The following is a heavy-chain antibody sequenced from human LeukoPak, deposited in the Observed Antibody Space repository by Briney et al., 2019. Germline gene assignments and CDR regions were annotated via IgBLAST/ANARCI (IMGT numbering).Heavy chain of an antibody. V-gene: IGHV4-34*01. J-gene: IGHJ4*02. CDR1: GGSFSGYY. CDR3: ARLGRWLQSSYFDY. Sequence: SETLSLTCAVYGGSFSGYYWSWIRQPPGKGLEWIGEINHSGSTNYNPSLKSRVTISVDTSKNQFSLKLSSVTAADTAVYYCARLGRWLQSSYFDYWGQGTLVTVSS. D-gene: IGHD5-24*01. CDR2: INHSGST.